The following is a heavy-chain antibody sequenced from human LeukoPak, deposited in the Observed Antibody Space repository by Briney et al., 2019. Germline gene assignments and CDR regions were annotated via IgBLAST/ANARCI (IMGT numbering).Heavy chain of an antibody. Sequence: ASVKVSCKASGYTFTTYALHWVRQAPGQRLEWMAWINVGNGNTKYSQKFQGRVTISRGTSASTAYMEVRSLRSEDTAVYYCARDPTAGSRDWYAWFDPWGQGTLVTVSS. D-gene: IGHD6-19*01. CDR3: ARDPTAGSRDWYAWFDP. J-gene: IGHJ5*02. V-gene: IGHV1-3*01. CDR1: GYTFTTYA. CDR2: INVGNGNT.